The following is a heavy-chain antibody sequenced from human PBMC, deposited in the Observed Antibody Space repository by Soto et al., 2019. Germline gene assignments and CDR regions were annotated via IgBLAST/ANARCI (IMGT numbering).Heavy chain of an antibody. J-gene: IGHJ4*02. Sequence: EVQLLESGGGLLQPGGSLRLSCATSGFTFTNYVMSWVRQAPGKGLEWVSAISGSGGSTYYTDSVKGRFTISRDNSKNTLYLQMNSLRAEDTAVYYCAFRNYYDTNGFYYFYNFDYWGQGTLVTVSS. CDR1: GFTFTNYV. CDR2: ISGSGGST. CDR3: AFRNYYDTNGFYYFYNFDY. V-gene: IGHV3-23*01. D-gene: IGHD3-22*01.